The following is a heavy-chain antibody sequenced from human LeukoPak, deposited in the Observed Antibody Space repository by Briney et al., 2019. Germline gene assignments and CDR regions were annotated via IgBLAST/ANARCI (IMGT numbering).Heavy chain of an antibody. V-gene: IGHV3-48*04. Sequence: GGSLRLSCAASGFTFSSYSMNWVRQAPGKGLEWVSYISSLSGTIYYADSVKGRFTISRDNAKNSLFLQMNSLRAEDTAVYYCARVLRYCSGGNCYSGGLGYMDVWGKGTTVTISS. CDR3: ARVLRYCSGGNCYSGGLGYMDV. CDR2: ISSLSGTI. D-gene: IGHD2-15*01. CDR1: GFTFSSYS. J-gene: IGHJ6*03.